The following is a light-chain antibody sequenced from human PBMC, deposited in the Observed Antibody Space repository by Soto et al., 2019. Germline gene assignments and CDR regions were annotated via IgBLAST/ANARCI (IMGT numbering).Light chain of an antibody. CDR3: HQANTYPPT. V-gene: IGKV1-12*01. CDR1: QDISGD. Sequence: DIQMTQSPSSVSASVGDRVTITCRTSQDISGDLLWFQQKPGKAPKLLISCAFALQCGVPSRFSGSGSGTVFTLTISSLQLGAFATYHCHQANTYPPTFGPATNVYI. CDR2: CAF. J-gene: IGKJ3*01.